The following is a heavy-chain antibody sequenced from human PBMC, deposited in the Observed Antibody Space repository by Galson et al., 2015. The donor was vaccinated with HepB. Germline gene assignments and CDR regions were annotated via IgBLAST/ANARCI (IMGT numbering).Heavy chain of an antibody. J-gene: IGHJ4*02. CDR1: GFTFSNYA. CDR3: ARRGQLGSWKQFDY. Sequence: SLRLSCAASGFTFSNYAMSWVRQAPGKGLQWVSSINGDATDTYYADSVKGRFAISRDNSKNTLSLQMNSLRGEDAALYYCARRGQLGSWKQFDYWGQGVLVTVSS. V-gene: IGHV3-23*01. CDR2: INGDATDT. D-gene: IGHD1-1*01.